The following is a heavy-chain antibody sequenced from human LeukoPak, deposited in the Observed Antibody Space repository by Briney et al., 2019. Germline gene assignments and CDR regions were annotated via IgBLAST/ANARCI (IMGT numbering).Heavy chain of an antibody. J-gene: IGHJ4*02. CDR1: GYSFTGYK. V-gene: IGHV1-2*02. CDR2: VDPNSGVT. Sequence: ASVKVSCKASGYSFTGYKIYWVRQAPGQGPEWMGGVDPNSGVTNFAQKFQGGVTMTTETSINTAFMELSRLRSDDTAVYYCARARERRGYCSGGNCYNYFDYWGQGTLVTVSS. CDR3: ARARERRGYCSGGNCYNYFDY. D-gene: IGHD2-15*01.